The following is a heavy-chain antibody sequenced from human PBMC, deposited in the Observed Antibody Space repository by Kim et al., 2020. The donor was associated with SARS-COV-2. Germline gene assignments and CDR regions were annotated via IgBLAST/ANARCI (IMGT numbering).Heavy chain of an antibody. V-gene: IGHV1-24*01. CDR2: FDPEDGET. CDR3: ATEGIDYYDSSGDKYFQH. CDR1: GYTLTELS. J-gene: IGHJ1*01. Sequence: ASVKVSCKVSGYTLTELSMHWVRQAPGKGLEWMGGFDPEDGETIYAQKFQGRVTMTEDTSTDTAYMELSSLRSEDTAVYYCATEGIDYYDSSGDKYFQHWGQGTLVTVSS. D-gene: IGHD3-22*01.